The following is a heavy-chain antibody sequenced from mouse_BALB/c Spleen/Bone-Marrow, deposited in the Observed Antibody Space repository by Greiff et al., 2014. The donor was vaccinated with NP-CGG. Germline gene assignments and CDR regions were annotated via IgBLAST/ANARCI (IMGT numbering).Heavy chain of an antibody. CDR2: IRNKANGYTT. V-gene: IGHV7-3*02. Sequence: DVKLVESGGGLVQPGGSLRLSCATSGFTFTDYYMSWVRQPPGKALEWLGFIRNKANGYTTEYSASVKGRFTISRDNSQSILYLQMNTLRAEDSATYYCARDTGNYVRSAYWGQGTLVTVSA. D-gene: IGHD2-1*01. J-gene: IGHJ3*01. CDR1: GFTFTDYY. CDR3: ARDTGNYVRSAY.